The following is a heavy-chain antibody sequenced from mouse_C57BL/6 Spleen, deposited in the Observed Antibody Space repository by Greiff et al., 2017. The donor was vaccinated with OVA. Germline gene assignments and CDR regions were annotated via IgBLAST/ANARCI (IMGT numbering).Heavy chain of an antibody. Sequence: EVKLVESGEGLVKPGGSLKLSCAASGFTFSSYAMSWVRQTPEKRLEWVAYISSGGDYIYYADTVKGRFTISRDNARNTLYLQMSSLKSEDTAMYYCTRGGPYYYGSSSHYYAMDYWGQGTSVTVSS. CDR3: TRGGPYYYGSSSHYYAMDY. D-gene: IGHD1-1*01. J-gene: IGHJ4*01. CDR2: ISSGGDYI. CDR1: GFTFSSYA. V-gene: IGHV5-9-1*02.